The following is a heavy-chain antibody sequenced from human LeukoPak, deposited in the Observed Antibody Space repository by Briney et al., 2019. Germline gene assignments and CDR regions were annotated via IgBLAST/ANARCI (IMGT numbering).Heavy chain of an antibody. J-gene: IGHJ6*04. CDR1: GFTFDDYA. Sequence: TGGSLRLSCAAAGFTFDDYAMHWLRQAPGKGLELVSLISWDGGSTYYADSVKGRFTSSRDNSKNSLYLQINSLRADDTAMYYCAKANEILTGYYGMDVWGKGTTVTASS. V-gene: IGHV3-43D*04. CDR2: ISWDGGST. CDR3: AKANEILTGYYGMDV. D-gene: IGHD3-9*01.